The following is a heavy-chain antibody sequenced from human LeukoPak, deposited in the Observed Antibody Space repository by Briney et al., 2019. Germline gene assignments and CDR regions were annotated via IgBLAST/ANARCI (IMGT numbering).Heavy chain of an antibody. CDR2: IYPGDSDT. J-gene: IGHJ6*02. D-gene: IGHD6-13*01. CDR3: ARGFTGYSSSWYGLDGDYYYYGMDV. V-gene: IGHV5-51*01. CDR1: GYSFTSYW. Sequence: LGESLKISCKGSGYSFTSYWTGWVRQMPGKGLEWMGIIYPGDSDTRYSPSFQGQVTISADKSISTAHLQWSSLKASDTAMYYCARGFTGYSSSWYGLDGDYYYYGMDVWGQGTTVTVSS.